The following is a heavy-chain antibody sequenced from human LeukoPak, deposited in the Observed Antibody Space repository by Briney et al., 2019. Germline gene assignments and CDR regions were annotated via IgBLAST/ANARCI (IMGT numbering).Heavy chain of an antibody. CDR1: GLTFNTYA. Sequence: GRSLRLSCAASGLTFNTYAMHWVRQAPGKGLEWVAVISYDGSKKFYADSVKGRFTISRDKLDDMLYLQMSSLRDDDTGVYYCTRSGRGAFFKAYFDYWGQGTLVTVSS. J-gene: IGHJ4*02. CDR2: ISYDGSKK. V-gene: IGHV3-30*07. CDR3: TRSGRGAFFKAYFDY. D-gene: IGHD2/OR15-2a*01.